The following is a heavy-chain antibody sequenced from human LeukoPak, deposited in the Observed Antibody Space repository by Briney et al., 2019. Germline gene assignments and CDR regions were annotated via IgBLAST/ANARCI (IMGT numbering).Heavy chain of an antibody. Sequence: PSETLSLTCSVSGDTISSHYWSWLRQSPGEGLEWIGYVSYSGTTNYNPSLKCRVTISVDTAKNQFSLKLTSVIAADTAVYYCARDECSSTSCYTNYYYGMDVWGQGTTVTVSS. D-gene: IGHD2-2*02. CDR1: GDTISSHY. J-gene: IGHJ6*02. V-gene: IGHV4-59*11. CDR2: VSYSGTT. CDR3: ARDECSSTSCYTNYYYGMDV.